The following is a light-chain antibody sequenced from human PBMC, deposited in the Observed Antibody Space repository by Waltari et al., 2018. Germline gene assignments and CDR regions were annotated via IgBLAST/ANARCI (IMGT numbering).Light chain of an antibody. Sequence: EIVLTQSPATLSLSPGDRATLSGRASQSVDNSLGWYQQKPGQPPRLLIYDASKRATDTPARFSGSGYGSDFTLTISSLVPEDFAVYYCQQRSDWMFTFGQGTKLDIK. CDR2: DAS. J-gene: IGKJ2*01. CDR3: QQRSDWMFT. CDR1: QSVDNS. V-gene: IGKV3-11*01.